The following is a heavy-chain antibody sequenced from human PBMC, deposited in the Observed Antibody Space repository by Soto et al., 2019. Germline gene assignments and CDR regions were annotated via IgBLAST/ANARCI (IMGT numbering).Heavy chain of an antibody. D-gene: IGHD3-16*01. V-gene: IGHV1-18*01. CDR1: GYTVRNYG. Sequence: ASVKVSCKAFGYTVRNYGITWVRQATGQGLEWMGWISPYNGETKYAQKVQGRVTMTTDTSTSTAYMELRSLRSDDTAVYYCARDRMGVKVSCPVSLDVWGQGRTVAVAS. J-gene: IGHJ6*02. CDR2: ISPYNGET. CDR3: ARDRMGVKVSCPVSLDV.